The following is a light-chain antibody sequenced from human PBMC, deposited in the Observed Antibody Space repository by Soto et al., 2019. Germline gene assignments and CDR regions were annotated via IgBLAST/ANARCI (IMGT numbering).Light chain of an antibody. J-gene: IGKJ1*01. CDR3: HQRQRWPRT. CDR2: HTS. CDR1: QTVNSR. Sequence: EIGFTQYPATLSSSPGERATLSCRASQTVNSRLAWYQHKPGQAPRLLIYHTSNRATGIPARFSGSGSGTDFTLTISSLEPEDFAVYYCHQRQRWPRTFGQGTKVDIK. V-gene: IGKV3-11*01.